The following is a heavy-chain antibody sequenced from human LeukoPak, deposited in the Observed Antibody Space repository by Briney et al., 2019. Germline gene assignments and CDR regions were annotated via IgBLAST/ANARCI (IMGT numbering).Heavy chain of an antibody. Sequence: ASVKVSCKASGYTFTSYGFGWVRQAPGQGLEWMGWISGYNGDTYYTQKLQGRVTMTTDTSTSTAYMELRSLRSDDTAVYHCARRGATTVTTRCDWFDPWGQGTLVTVFS. CDR3: ARRGATTVTTRCDWFDP. D-gene: IGHD4-17*01. CDR2: ISGYNGDT. V-gene: IGHV1-18*01. J-gene: IGHJ5*02. CDR1: GYTFTSYG.